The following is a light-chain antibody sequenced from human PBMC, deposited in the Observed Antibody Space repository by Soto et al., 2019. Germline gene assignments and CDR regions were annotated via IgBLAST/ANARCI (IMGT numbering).Light chain of an antibody. J-gene: IGKJ2*01. CDR1: QSISKD. V-gene: IGKV1-39*01. CDR2: AAS. Sequence: DIQMTQSPSSLSASVGDRVTITCRARQSISKDLYWYQQKPGKATKLLIYAASSLQGGVPSRFSGSGSGTDFNLTISSLQPEDFATYYCQQSYSTPPYTFGQGTRLEIK. CDR3: QQSYSTPPYT.